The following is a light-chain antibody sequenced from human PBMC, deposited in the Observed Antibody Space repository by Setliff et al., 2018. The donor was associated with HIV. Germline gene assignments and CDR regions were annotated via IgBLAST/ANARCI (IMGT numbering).Light chain of an antibody. CDR2: DVT. Sequence: QSVLTQPRSVSGSPGQSVTISCTGTSSDIGGYNYVSWYQQHPGKAPKLMIYDVTKRPSGVPDRFSGSKSGNTASLTISGLQPEDEADYYCSSYTGSGTYVFGTGTKVTVL. J-gene: IGLJ1*01. CDR3: SSYTGSGTYV. CDR1: SSDIGGYNY. V-gene: IGLV2-11*01.